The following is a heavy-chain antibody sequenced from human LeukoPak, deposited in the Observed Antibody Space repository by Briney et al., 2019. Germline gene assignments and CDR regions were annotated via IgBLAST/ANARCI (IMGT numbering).Heavy chain of an antibody. CDR1: GYTFSDYY. J-gene: IGHJ6*02. CDR2: INPDSGDT. CDR3: ARVWVAGATLLGMDV. Sequence: ASVKVSCKASGYTFSDYYIHWVRQAPGQGLEWMGWINPDSGDTNYEQKFQDWVTMTRDTSVNTVYMELSSLRSEDTAVYYCARVWVAGATLLGMDVWGQGTTVTVSS. D-gene: IGHD1-26*01. V-gene: IGHV1-2*04.